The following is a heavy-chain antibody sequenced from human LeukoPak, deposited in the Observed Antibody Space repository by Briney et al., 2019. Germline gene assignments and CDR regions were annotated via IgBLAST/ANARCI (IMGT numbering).Heavy chain of an antibody. D-gene: IGHD3-3*01. V-gene: IGHV4-38-2*02. CDR1: GYSISSGYY. CDR2: IYTSGST. CDR3: ARGYDFWSGYLDY. Sequence: SETLSLTCTVSGYSISSGYYWGWIRQPPGKGLEWIGRIYTSGSTNYNPSLKSRVTISVDTSKNQFSLKLSSVTAADTAVYYCARGYDFWSGYLDYWGQGTLVTVSS. J-gene: IGHJ4*02.